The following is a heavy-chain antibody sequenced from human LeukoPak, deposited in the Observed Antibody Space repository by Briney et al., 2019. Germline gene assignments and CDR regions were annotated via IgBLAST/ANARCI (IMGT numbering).Heavy chain of an antibody. V-gene: IGHV3-7*01. CDR2: IKEDGGEK. D-gene: IGHD2-15*01. J-gene: IGHJ4*02. Sequence: GGSLRLSCEASGVTFSSYVMTWVRQAPGKGLEWVAHIKEDGGEKHYVDPVKGRFTISRDNAKNSLYLQMNSLRAEDTAMYYCVRDRGYCSGGTCYALWDYWGQGTLVTVSS. CDR3: VRDRGYCSGGTCYALWDY. CDR1: GVTFSSYV.